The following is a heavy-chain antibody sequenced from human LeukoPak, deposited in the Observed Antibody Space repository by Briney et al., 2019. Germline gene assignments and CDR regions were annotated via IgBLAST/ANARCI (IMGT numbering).Heavy chain of an antibody. V-gene: IGHV4-59*01. CDR2: IYYTGST. CDR1: GGSISSYY. J-gene: IGHJ4*02. CDR3: ARSLWFGEYHFDY. Sequence: SETLSLTCTVSGGSISSYYWSWIRQPPGKGLEWIGYIYYTGSTDNNPSLKSRVTISVDTSKNQFSLKLSSVTAADTAVYYCARSLWFGEYHFDYWGQGTLVTVFS. D-gene: IGHD3-10*01.